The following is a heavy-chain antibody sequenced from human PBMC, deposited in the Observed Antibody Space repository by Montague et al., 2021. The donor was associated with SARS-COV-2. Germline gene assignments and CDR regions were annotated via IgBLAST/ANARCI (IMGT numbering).Heavy chain of an antibody. CDR1: GFTFSSIS. J-gene: IGHJ6*02. Sequence: SLRLSCAASGFTFSSISMNWVRQAPGKRLEWVSSISSESASIIYAESVRGRFTISRDNAQNLLYLQMNSLRAEVTAVYYCARFDTKNFYSSGMDVWGQGTTVTVSS. CDR2: ISSESASI. D-gene: IGHD3-10*01. CDR3: ARFDTKNFYSSGMDV. V-gene: IGHV3-21*01.